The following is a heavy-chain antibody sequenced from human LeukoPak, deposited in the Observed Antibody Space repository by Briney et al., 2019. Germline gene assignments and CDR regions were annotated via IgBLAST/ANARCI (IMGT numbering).Heavy chain of an antibody. J-gene: IGHJ4*02. CDR2: IYHSGST. Sequence: SETLSLTCTVSGYSISSGYYWGWIRPPPGKGLEWIGSIYHSGSTYYNPSLKSRVTISVDTSKNQFSLKLSSVTAADTAVYYCARARYYYDSSGDPTFDYWGQGTLVTVSS. CDR3: ARARYYYDSSGDPTFDY. D-gene: IGHD3-22*01. V-gene: IGHV4-38-2*02. CDR1: GYSISSGYY.